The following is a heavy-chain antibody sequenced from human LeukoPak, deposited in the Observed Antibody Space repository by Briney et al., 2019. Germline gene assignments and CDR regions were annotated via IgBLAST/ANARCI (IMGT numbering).Heavy chain of an antibody. CDR3: ASGIAAAGNPRPFDY. CDR2: IYYSGST. CDR1: GGSISSSSYY. Sequence: SETLSLTCTVSGGSISSSSYYWGWIRQPPGKGLEWIGSIYYSGSTYYNPSLKSRVTISVDTSKNQFSLKLSSVTAADTAVYYCASGIAAAGNPRPFDYWGQGTLVTVSS. D-gene: IGHD6-13*01. J-gene: IGHJ4*02. V-gene: IGHV4-39*01.